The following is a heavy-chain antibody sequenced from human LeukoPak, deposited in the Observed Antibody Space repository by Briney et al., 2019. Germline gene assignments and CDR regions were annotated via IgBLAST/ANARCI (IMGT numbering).Heavy chain of an antibody. D-gene: IGHD3-22*01. CDR3: ASYYEVFRH. CDR1: GGSISSSSYY. CDR2: IYYSGST. Sequence: PSETLSLTCTVSGGSISSSSYYWSWIRQPPGKGLEWIGYIYYSGSTNYNPSLKSRVTISVDTSKNQFSLKLSSVTAADTAVYYCASYYEVFRHWGQGTLVTVSS. J-gene: IGHJ1*01. V-gene: IGHV4-61*01.